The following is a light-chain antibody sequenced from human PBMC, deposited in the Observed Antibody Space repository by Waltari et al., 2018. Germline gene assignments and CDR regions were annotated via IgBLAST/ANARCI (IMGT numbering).Light chain of an antibody. J-gene: IGKJ3*01. CDR1: QNIASY. V-gene: IGKV1-39*01. CDR2: SAS. Sequence: DIQLTQSPSSLSASVGDRVTITCRASQNIASYLNWYQHKPGKAPKFLIYSASSLQSRVPSRFSVRTSCTYFTLTFSNLQPEDFAVYYCQQSYSSPFTFGPGTRVDI. CDR3: QQSYSSPFT.